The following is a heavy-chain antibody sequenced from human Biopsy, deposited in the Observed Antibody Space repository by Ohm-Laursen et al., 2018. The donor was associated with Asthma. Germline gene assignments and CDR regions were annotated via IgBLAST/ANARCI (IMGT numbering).Heavy chain of an antibody. J-gene: IGHJ2*01. D-gene: IGHD2-15*01. Sequence: SDTLSLTCPVSGGSVSSGSYYWSWIRQPPGKGLAWVSYISYSGSTDYNPSLKSQLTISMDTSKNQFSLKLSSVTAADTAVYYCARVPTTLRYFDLWGRGTLVTVSS. CDR2: ISYSGST. CDR1: GGSVSSGSYY. CDR3: ARVPTTLRYFDL. V-gene: IGHV4-61*01.